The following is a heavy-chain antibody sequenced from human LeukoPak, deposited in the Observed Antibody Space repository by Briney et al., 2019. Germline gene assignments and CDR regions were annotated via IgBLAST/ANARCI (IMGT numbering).Heavy chain of an antibody. J-gene: IGHJ2*01. Sequence: GRSLRLSCVASGFTFSSYGMSWVRQAPGKGLEWVAYIKQDGSDIRYVDSVKGRFTISRDNVKNSLYLQMNSLRAEDAAVFYCARALRSRCLFDLWGRGTLVTVSS. CDR2: IKQDGSDI. CDR3: ARALRSRCLFDL. CDR1: GFTFSSYG. D-gene: IGHD4-17*01. V-gene: IGHV3-7*01.